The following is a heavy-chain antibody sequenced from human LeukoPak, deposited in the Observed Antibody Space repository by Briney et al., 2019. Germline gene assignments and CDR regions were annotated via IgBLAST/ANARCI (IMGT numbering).Heavy chain of an antibody. Sequence: GSLRLSCAASGSTCSNAWMSWIRQPPGKGLEWIGEINHSGSTNYNPSLKSRVTMSVDTSKNQFSLKLSSVTAADTAVYYCARGNYDYVWGSYRLNWFDPWGQGTLVTVSS. CDR2: INHSGST. J-gene: IGHJ5*02. CDR1: GSTCSNAW. D-gene: IGHD3-16*02. CDR3: ARGNYDYVWGSYRLNWFDP. V-gene: IGHV4-34*01.